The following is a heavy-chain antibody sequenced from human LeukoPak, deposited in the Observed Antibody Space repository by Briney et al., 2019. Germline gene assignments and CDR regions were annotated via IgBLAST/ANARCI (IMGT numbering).Heavy chain of an antibody. J-gene: IGHJ4*02. CDR1: GGSISSGDYY. D-gene: IGHD5-18*01. CDR2: IYYSGST. CDR3: ARVDTAMVSIDY. Sequence: SQTLSLTCTVSGGSISSGDYYWSWIRQPPGKGLEWIGYIYYSGSTYYNPSLKSRVTTSVDTSKNQFSLKLSSVTAADTAVYYCARVDTAMVSIDYWGQGTLVIVSS. V-gene: IGHV4-30-4*01.